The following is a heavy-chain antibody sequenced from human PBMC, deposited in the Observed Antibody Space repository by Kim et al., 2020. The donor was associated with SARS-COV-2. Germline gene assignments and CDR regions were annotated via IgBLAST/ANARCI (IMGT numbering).Heavy chain of an antibody. Sequence: GGSLRLSCAASGFTFSSYGMHWVRQAPGKGLEWVAVISYDGSNKYYADSVKGRFTISRDNSKNTLYLQMNSLRAEDTAVYYCAKDGLEMATYYYYGMDVWGQGTTVTVSS. V-gene: IGHV3-30*18. CDR3: AKDGLEMATYYYYGMDV. CDR1: GFTFSSYG. CDR2: ISYDGSNK. J-gene: IGHJ6*02.